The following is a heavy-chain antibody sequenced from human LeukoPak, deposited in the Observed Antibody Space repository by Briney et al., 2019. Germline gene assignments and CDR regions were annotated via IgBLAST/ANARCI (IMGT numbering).Heavy chain of an antibody. D-gene: IGHD2-8*01. J-gene: IGHJ4*02. CDR2: IFPIFGTA. CDR3: ARGYCINGVCDRGDY. V-gene: IGHV1-69*13. Sequence: AASVKVSCKASGGTFNSYDITWVRQAPGQGLEWMGGIFPIFGTANYAQKFQGRVTITADESTSTAYMELSSLRSEDTAVYYCARGYCINGVCDRGDYWGQGTLVTVSS. CDR1: GGTFNSYD.